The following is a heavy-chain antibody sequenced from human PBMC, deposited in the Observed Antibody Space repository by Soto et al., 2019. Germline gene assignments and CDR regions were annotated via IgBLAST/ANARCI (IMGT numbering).Heavy chain of an antibody. Sequence: SETLYLTCTVSGGSISSGGYSWSWIRQHPGKGLEWIGYIYYSGSTYYNPSLKSRVSISLDTSKNQFSLKLSSVTAADTAVYYCERDSLSLQPSHPSHYYLVLW. V-gene: IGHV4-31*03. CDR2: IYYSGST. D-gene: IGHD4-4*01. CDR3: ERDSLSLQPSHPSHYYLVL. J-gene: IGHJ2*01. CDR1: GGSISSGGYS.